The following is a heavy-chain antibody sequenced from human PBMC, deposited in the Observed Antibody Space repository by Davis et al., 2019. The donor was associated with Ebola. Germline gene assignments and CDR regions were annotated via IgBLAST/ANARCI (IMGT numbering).Heavy chain of an antibody. D-gene: IGHD2-21*02. J-gene: IGHJ1*01. CDR1: GYTFTSYG. CDR2: IIPIFGTA. CDR3: ARDDVVVTAPEPFQH. V-gene: IGHV1-69*13. Sequence: SVKVSCKASGYTFTSYGISWVRQAPGQGLEWMGGIIPIFGTANYAQKFQGRVTITADESTSTAYMELSSLRSEDTAVYYCARDDVVVTAPEPFQHWGQGTLVTVSS.